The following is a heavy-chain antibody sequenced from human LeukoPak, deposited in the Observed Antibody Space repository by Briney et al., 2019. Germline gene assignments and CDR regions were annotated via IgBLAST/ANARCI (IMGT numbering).Heavy chain of an antibody. D-gene: IGHD3-22*01. Sequence: ASVKVSCKASGYTFTSYGISWVRQAPGQGLEWMGWISAYNGNTNYAQKLQGRVTMTTDTSTSTAYMEPRSLRSDDTAVYYCARGPPNYDSSGYYSYWGQGTLVTVSS. CDR2: ISAYNGNT. J-gene: IGHJ4*02. CDR3: ARGPPNYDSSGYYSY. CDR1: GYTFTSYG. V-gene: IGHV1-18*01.